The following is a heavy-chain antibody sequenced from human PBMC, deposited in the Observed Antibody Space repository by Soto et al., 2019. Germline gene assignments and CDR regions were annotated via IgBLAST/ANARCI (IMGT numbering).Heavy chain of an antibody. CDR3: ARDNDILTGSCWFDP. D-gene: IGHD3-9*01. J-gene: IGHJ5*02. CDR1: GGSISSYY. CDR2: IYYSGST. V-gene: IGHV4-59*01. Sequence: PSETLSLTCTVSGGSISSYYWSWIRQPPGKGLEWIGYIYYSGSTNYNPSLKSRVTISVDTSKNQFSLKLSSVTAADTAVYYCARDNDILTGSCWFDPWGQGTLVTVSS.